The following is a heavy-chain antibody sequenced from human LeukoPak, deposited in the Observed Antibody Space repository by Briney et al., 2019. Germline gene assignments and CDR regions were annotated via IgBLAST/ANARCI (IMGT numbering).Heavy chain of an antibody. Sequence: SETLSLTCTVSGVSISSSSYYWGWIRQPPGKGLEWIGSIYYSGSTYYNPSLKSRVTISVDTSKNQFSLKLSSMTAADTAVYYCARESSVTCYFDYWGQGTLVIVSS. J-gene: IGHJ4*02. CDR2: IYYSGST. V-gene: IGHV4-39*07. D-gene: IGHD4-17*01. CDR1: GVSISSSSYY. CDR3: ARESSVTCYFDY.